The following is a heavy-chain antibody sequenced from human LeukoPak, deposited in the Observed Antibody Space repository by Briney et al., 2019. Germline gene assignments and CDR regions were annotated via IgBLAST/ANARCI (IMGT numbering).Heavy chain of an antibody. Sequence: GGSLRLSCAASGFTFSSFWMSWVRQAPGKGLEWVANIKQDGSDKYYVDSVKGRFTISRDNAKNSLYLQMNSLRAEDTAVYYCATVPAGHYFDYWGQGTLVIVSS. CDR3: ATVPAGHYFDY. D-gene: IGHD2-2*01. CDR2: IKQDGSDK. CDR1: GFTFSSFW. J-gene: IGHJ4*02. V-gene: IGHV3-7*01.